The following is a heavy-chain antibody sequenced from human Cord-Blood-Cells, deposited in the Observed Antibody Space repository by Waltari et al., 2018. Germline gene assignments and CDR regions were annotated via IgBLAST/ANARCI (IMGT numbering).Heavy chain of an antibody. CDR1: GGSFSGYY. Sequence: QVQLQQWGAGLLQPSETLSLTCAVYGGSFSGYYWSWIRPPPGKGLEWIEEINHSGSTNYNPSLKSRVTISVDTSKNQFSLKLSSVTAADTAVYYCARGITMVRGVTASNWFDPWGQGTLVTVSS. J-gene: IGHJ5*02. CDR2: INHSGST. CDR3: ARGITMVRGVTASNWFDP. V-gene: IGHV4-34*01. D-gene: IGHD3-10*01.